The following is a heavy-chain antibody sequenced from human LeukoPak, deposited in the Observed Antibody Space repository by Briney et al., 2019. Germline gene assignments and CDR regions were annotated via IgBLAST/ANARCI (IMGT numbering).Heavy chain of an antibody. CDR2: ISYDGSNK. V-gene: IGHV3-30-3*01. CDR3: ARGALLGYCSGGSCYRPYTFDY. D-gene: IGHD2-15*01. CDR1: GFTFSSYA. J-gene: IGHJ4*02. Sequence: PGRSLRLSCAASGFTFSSYAMHWVRQAPGKGLEWVAVISYDGSNKYYADSVKGRFTISRDNSKNTLYLQMNSLRAEDTAVYYCARGALLGYCSGGSCYRPYTFDYWGQGTLVTVSS.